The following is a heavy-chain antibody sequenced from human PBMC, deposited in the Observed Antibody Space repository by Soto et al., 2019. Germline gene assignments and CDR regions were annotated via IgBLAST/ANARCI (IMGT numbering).Heavy chain of an antibody. CDR3: ARWAGSCGSGSCLTAFDF. V-gene: IGHV1-69*01. D-gene: IGHD1-26*01. J-gene: IGHJ4*02. Sequence: QVQLVQSGAEVRKPGSSVQVSCKASGGTFSSYTVSWVRQAPGQALDWMVQIIPVFATTDYAQKFQGRLTITADESTSTTSMELSSLSSDDTAVYYCARWAGSCGSGSCLTAFDFWGQGTLVTVSA. CDR1: GGTFSSYT. CDR2: IIPVFATT.